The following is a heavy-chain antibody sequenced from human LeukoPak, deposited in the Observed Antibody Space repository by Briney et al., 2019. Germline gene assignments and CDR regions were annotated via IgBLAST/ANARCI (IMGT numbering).Heavy chain of an antibody. J-gene: IGHJ4*02. D-gene: IGHD2-15*01. Sequence: GGSLRLSCAASGFTFSSYSMNWVRQAPGKGLEWVSSISSSSSYIYYADSVKGRFTISRDNAKNSLYLQMNSLRAEDTAVYYCASVHRHCSGGSCYSTLYYWGQGTLVTVSP. CDR2: ISSSSSYI. CDR1: GFTFSSYS. CDR3: ASVHRHCSGGSCYSTLYY. V-gene: IGHV3-21*01.